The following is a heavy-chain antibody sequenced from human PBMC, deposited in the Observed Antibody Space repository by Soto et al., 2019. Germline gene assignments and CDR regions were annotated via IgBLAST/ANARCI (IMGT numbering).Heavy chain of an antibody. CDR3: AGGRLLGFGVPACDI. V-gene: IGHV3-66*01. Sequence: EVQLVESGGGLVQPGGSLRLSCAASGFTVRSNYMSWVRQAPGKGLEWVSVIYSGGDTYYADSVEGRFTISRDHSKNTRYLQVNSLRAADTAGYYCAGGRLLGFGVPACDIWGQGRMVTVSS. CDR2: IYSGGDT. J-gene: IGHJ3*02. CDR1: GFTVRSNY. D-gene: IGHD3-10*01.